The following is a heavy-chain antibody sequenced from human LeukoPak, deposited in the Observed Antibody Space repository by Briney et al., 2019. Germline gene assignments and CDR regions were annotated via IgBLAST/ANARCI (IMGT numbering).Heavy chain of an antibody. CDR1: GGTFSSYA. D-gene: IGHD3-3*01. CDR2: IIPIFGTA. Sequence: SVKVSCKASGGTFSSYAISWVRQAPGQGLEWMGGIIPIFGTANYAQKFQGRVTITADESTSTAYMELSSLRSEDTAVYYCARVPIRITIFGVVTFAEFDYWGQGTLVTVSS. V-gene: IGHV1-69*01. J-gene: IGHJ4*02. CDR3: ARVPIRITIFGVVTFAEFDY.